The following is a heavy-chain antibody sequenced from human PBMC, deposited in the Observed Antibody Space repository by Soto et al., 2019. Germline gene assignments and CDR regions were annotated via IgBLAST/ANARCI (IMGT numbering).Heavy chain of an antibody. CDR3: ARVPRIAAAGVWFDP. D-gene: IGHD6-13*01. V-gene: IGHV6-1*01. J-gene: IGHJ5*02. CDR1: GDSVSSNSAA. CDR2: AYYRSKWYN. Sequence: SQTLSLTCAISGDSVSSNSAAWNWIRQSPSRGLEWLGRAYYRSKWYNDYAVSVKSRITINPDTSKNQFSLQMNSVTPENTALYYCARVPRIAAAGVWFDPWGQGTLVTVSS.